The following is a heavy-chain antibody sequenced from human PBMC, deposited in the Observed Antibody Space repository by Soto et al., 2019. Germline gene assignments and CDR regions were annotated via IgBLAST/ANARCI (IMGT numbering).Heavy chain of an antibody. D-gene: IGHD2-2*01. CDR3: ARDGGGVPAAAYYYYYGMDV. V-gene: IGHV1-69*12. CDR2: IIPIFGTA. CDR1: GGTFSSYA. Sequence: QVQLVQSGAEVKKPGSSVKVSCKASGGTFSSYAISWVRQAPGQGLEWMGGIIPIFGTANYAQKFQGRVTITADESTSTAYMELSSRRSEDTAVYYCARDGGGVPAAAYYYYYGMDVWGQGTTVTVSS. J-gene: IGHJ6*02.